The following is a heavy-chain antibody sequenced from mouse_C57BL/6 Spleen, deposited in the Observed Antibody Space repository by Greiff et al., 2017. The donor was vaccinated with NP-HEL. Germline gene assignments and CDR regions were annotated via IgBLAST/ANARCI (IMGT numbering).Heavy chain of an antibody. CDR2: ISSGSSTI. J-gene: IGHJ4*01. CDR1: GFTFSDYG. CDR3: ARGSPYAMDY. V-gene: IGHV5-17*01. Sequence: EVQVVESGGGLVKPGGSLKLSCAASGFTFSDYGMHWVRQAPEKGLEWVAYISSGSSTIYYADTVKGRFTISRDNAKNTLFLQITSLRSEDTAMYYCARGSPYAMDYWGQGTSVTVSS.